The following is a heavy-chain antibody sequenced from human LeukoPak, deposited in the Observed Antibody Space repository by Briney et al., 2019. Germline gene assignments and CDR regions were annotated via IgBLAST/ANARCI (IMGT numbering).Heavy chain of an antibody. CDR2: IYYSGST. Sequence: PSETLSLTCTVSGASISSYYWSWIRQPPGKGLEWIGYIYYSGSTNYNPSLKSRATISVDTSKKQFSLKLSSVTAADTAVYYCARVELSSGYYGLDYWGQGTLVTVSS. D-gene: IGHD3-22*01. CDR3: ARVELSSGYYGLDY. V-gene: IGHV4-59*01. J-gene: IGHJ4*02. CDR1: GASISSYY.